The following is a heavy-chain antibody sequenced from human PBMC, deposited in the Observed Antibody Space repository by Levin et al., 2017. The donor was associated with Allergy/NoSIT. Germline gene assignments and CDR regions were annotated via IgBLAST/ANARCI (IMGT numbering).Heavy chain of an antibody. CDR1: GFMVSRNH. J-gene: IGHJ3*02. Sequence: GGSLGLSCAASGFMVSRNHMNWVRQAPGKGLEWVSVILSGGETDYADSVKGRFTISRDSSKNTLHLQMNSLRAEDSAISYCVRPCSGGSCYSDAFDIWGQGTVVTVSS. CDR3: VRPCSGGSCYSDAFDI. V-gene: IGHV3-53*01. D-gene: IGHD2-15*01. CDR2: ILSGGET.